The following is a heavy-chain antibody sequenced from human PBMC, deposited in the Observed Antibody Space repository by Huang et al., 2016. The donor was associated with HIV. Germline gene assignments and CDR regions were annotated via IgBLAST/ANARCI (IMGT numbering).Heavy chain of an antibody. V-gene: IGHV5-51*01. CDR3: ARLSTTWYFDY. CDR1: GYSFTSYW. Sequence: EVQLVQSGAEVKKPGESLKISCQGSGYSFTSYWIGWVRQMPGKGLGWMGIIDPGDSYTRDSPSCQGQVTISSDKSSSTAYLQGSSLKASDTAMYYCARLSTTWYFDYWGQGTLVTVSS. D-gene: IGHD1-1*01. CDR2: IDPGDSYT. J-gene: IGHJ4*02.